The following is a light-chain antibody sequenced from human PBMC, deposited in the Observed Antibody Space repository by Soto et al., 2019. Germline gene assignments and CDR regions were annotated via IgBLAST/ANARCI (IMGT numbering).Light chain of an antibody. V-gene: IGKV3-11*01. CDR2: DAS. CDR3: QQRSNWPIT. Sequence: EIVITQSAATLSLSPGERATLSCRASQSVSSYLAWYQQKPGRAPRLLIYDASNRATGIPARFSGSGSGTDFTLTISSLEPEDFAVYYCQQRSNWPITFGQGTRLEIK. J-gene: IGKJ5*01. CDR1: QSVSSY.